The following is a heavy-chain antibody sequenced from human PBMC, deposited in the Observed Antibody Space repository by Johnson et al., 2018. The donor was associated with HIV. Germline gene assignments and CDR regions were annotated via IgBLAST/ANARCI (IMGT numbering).Heavy chain of an antibody. CDR1: AFTFSSFA. CDR3: AKDLHYYDSSGFNDAFDI. V-gene: IGHV3-23*04. D-gene: IGHD3-22*01. J-gene: IGHJ3*02. CDR2: ISGAGGSR. Sequence: VQLVESGGGVVQPGGSLRLSCAASAFTFSSFAMSWVRQAPGKGLEWVSGISGAGGSRNYADSVKGRFTISRDNSKNTLYLQMNSLRAEDTAIYYCAKDLHYYDSSGFNDAFDIWGQGTMVAVSS.